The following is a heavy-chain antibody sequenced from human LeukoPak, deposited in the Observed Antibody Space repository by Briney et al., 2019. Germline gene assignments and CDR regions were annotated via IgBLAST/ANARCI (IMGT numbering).Heavy chain of an antibody. J-gene: IGHJ4*02. CDR1: GYTFTSYG. Sequence: ASVKVSCKASGYTFTSYGISWVRQAPGQGLEWMGWISAYNGNTNYAQKLQGRVTMTTDTSTSTAYMELRSLRSDDTAVYYCAKDEVTTMLSYFDYWGQGTLVTVSS. D-gene: IGHD4-17*01. V-gene: IGHV1-18*01. CDR2: ISAYNGNT. CDR3: AKDEVTTMLSYFDY.